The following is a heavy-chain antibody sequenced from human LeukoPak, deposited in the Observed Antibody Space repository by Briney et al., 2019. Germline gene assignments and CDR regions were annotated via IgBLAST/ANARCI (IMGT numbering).Heavy chain of an antibody. Sequence: SETLSLTCAVSGDSISSSHWWTWVRQPPGKGLEWIGEIYHRGTTNYNLSLKSRVTISVDRSKNQFSLRLTSVTAADTAVYYCAREGDSWYGFDYWGQGTLVTVSS. J-gene: IGHJ4*02. CDR2: IYHRGTT. V-gene: IGHV4-4*02. CDR3: AREGDSWYGFDY. CDR1: GDSISSSHW. D-gene: IGHD6-13*01.